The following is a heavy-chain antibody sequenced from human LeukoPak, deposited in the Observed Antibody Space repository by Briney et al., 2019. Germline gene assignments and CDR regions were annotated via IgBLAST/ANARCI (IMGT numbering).Heavy chain of an antibody. V-gene: IGHV1-24*01. CDR2: FDPEDGET. CDR3: ATVAPLGQWLVHDY. J-gene: IGHJ4*02. D-gene: IGHD6-19*01. Sequence: ASVNVSCKVSGYTLTELSMHWVRQAPGKGLEWMGGFDPEDGETIYAQKFQGRVTMTEDTSTDTAYMELSSLRSEDTAVYYCATVAPLGQWLVHDYWGQGTLVTVSS. CDR1: GYTLTELS.